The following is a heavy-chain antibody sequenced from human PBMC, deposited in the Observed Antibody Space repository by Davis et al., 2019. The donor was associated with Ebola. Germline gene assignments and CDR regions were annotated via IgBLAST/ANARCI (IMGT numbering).Heavy chain of an antibody. V-gene: IGHV1-69*13. CDR3: ARESGTWILEY. CDR1: GYTFTSYA. J-gene: IGHJ4*01. CDR2: IIPIFHTT. D-gene: IGHD1-1*01. Sequence: SVKVSCKASGYTFTSYAITWVRQAPGQGLEWMGSIIPIFHTTNYAQKFQDRISITADESTSTSYMELAGLRSEDTAIYFCARESGTWILEYWGQGTLVSVSS.